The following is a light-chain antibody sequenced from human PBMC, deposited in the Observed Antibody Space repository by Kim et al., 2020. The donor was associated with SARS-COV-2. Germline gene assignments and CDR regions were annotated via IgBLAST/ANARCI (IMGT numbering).Light chain of an antibody. V-gene: IGLV3-1*01. CDR3: QAWDSSTVV. CDR2: EDY. CDR1: KLGDKI. J-gene: IGLJ2*01. Sequence: SVAPGQTASITCSGDKLGDKIVCSYQQKPGQSPVLVIYEDYQRPSGIPERVSGSNSGNTATLTISGSQAMDVADYFCQAWDSSTVVFGGGTKLTVL.